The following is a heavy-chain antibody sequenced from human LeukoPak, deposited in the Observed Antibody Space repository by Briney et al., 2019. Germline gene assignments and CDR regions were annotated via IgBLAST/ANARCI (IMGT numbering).Heavy chain of an antibody. CDR1: GYTFTGYY. J-gene: IGHJ6*02. CDR3: ARGWGYYYDSSGYYTPQYYYGMDV. CDR2: INPNSGGT. D-gene: IGHD3-22*01. Sequence: ASVKVSCKASGYTFTGYYMHWVRQAPGQGLEWMGWINPNSGGTNYAQKFQGRVTMTRDTSISTAYMELSRLRSDDTAVYYCARGWGYYYDSSGYYTPQYYYGMDVWGQGTTVTVSS. V-gene: IGHV1-2*02.